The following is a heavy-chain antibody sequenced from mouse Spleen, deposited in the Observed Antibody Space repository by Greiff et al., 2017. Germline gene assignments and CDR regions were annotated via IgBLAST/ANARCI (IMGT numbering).Heavy chain of an antibody. V-gene: IGHV5-9*04. J-gene: IGHJ1*01. CDR2: ISSGGGNT. Sequence: EVKLMESGGGLVKPGGSLKLSCAASGFTFSSYAMSWVRQTPEKRLEWVATISSGGGNTYYPDSVKGRFTISRDNAKNTLYLQMSSLKSEDTAMYYCARHGTTVVGHWYFDVWGAGTTVTVSS. CDR3: ARHGTTVVGHWYFDV. D-gene: IGHD1-1*01. CDR1: GFTFSSYA.